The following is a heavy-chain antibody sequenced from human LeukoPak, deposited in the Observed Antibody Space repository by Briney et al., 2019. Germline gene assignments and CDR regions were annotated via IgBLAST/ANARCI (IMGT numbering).Heavy chain of an antibody. Sequence: SETLSLTCAVSGYSISSGYYWGWIRQAPGKGLEWIGSIYHSGSTYYNPSLKSRVTISVDTSKNQFSLKLSSVTAADTAVYYCARPYYDYVWGSYRLGLGAFDIWGQGTMVTVSS. CDR3: ARPYYDYVWGSYRLGLGAFDI. V-gene: IGHV4-38-2*01. CDR1: GYSISSGYY. J-gene: IGHJ3*02. D-gene: IGHD3-16*02. CDR2: IYHSGST.